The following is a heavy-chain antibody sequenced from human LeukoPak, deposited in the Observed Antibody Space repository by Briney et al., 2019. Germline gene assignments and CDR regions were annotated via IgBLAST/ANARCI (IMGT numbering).Heavy chain of an antibody. J-gene: IGHJ4*02. CDR1: GGSFSGYY. Sequence: SETLSLTCAVYGGSFSGYYWSWIRQPPGKGLEWIGYIYYSGSTNYNPSLKSRVTISVDTSKNQFSLKLSSVTAADTAVYYCASGDYDLGYWGQGTLVTVSS. CDR2: IYYSGST. D-gene: IGHD4-17*01. V-gene: IGHV4-59*01. CDR3: ASGDYDLGY.